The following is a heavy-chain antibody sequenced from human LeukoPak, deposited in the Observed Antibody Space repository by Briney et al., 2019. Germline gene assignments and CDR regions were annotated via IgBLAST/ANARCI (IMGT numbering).Heavy chain of an antibody. D-gene: IGHD6-19*01. CDR2: IKEDGSVK. V-gene: IGHV3-7*03. CDR1: GFTCSSHW. J-gene: IGHJ4*02. Sequence: GGSLRLSCTASGFTCSSHWMTWVRQPPGQGLGWVANIKEDGSVKYYVDSVKGRFTISRDNTNNALYLQMNSLRADDTAVYFCARDSTWLLDYWGQGTLITVSS. CDR3: ARDSTWLLDY.